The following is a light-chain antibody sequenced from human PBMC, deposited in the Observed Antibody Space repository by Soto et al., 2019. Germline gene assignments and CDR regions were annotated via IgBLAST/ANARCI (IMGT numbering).Light chain of an antibody. CDR3: SSYTSSSLYV. J-gene: IGLJ1*01. V-gene: IGLV2-14*01. Sequence: SALTQPASVSGSPGQSITISCTGSSSDVGGYTYVSWYQQHPGKAPKLMIYDVSTRPSGVSNRFSGSKSGNTASLTISGLQAEDGADYYCSSYTSSSLYVFGTGTKLTVL. CDR1: SSDVGGYTY. CDR2: DVS.